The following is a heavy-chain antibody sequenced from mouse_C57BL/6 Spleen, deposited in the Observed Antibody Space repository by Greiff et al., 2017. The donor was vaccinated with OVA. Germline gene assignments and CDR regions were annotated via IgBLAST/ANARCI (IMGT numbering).Heavy chain of an antibody. V-gene: IGHV1-72*01. CDR1: GYTFTSYW. J-gene: IGHJ4*01. CDR2: IDPNSGGT. CDR3: ARQLGADMDY. Sequence: VKPGASVKLSCKASGYTFTSYWMHWVKQRPGRGLERIGRIDPNSGGTKYNEKFKSKATLTVDKPSSTAYMHLSSLTSEDSAVYYCARQLGADMDYWGQGTSVTVSS. D-gene: IGHD3-1*01.